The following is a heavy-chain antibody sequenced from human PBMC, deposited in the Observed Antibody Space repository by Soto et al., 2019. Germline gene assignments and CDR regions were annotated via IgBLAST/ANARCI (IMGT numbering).Heavy chain of an antibody. J-gene: IGHJ3*02. V-gene: IGHV3-23*01. CDR2: ISESGGST. D-gene: IGHD3-16*01. CDR1: GFPFDDYG. Sequence: GGSLRLSCAASGFPFDDYGMTWVRQAPGKGLEWASTISESGGSTYYADSVKGRSTISRDNSKNTLYLQMNSLRAEDTAVYYCAKDFVSLGCYDYIWGSRDAFDICGQGTMVTVS. CDR3: AKDFVSLGCYDYIWGSRDAFDI.